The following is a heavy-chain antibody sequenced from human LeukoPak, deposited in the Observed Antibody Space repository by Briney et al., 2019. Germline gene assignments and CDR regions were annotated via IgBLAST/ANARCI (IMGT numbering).Heavy chain of an antibody. CDR1: GFTFRSYA. Sequence: GGSLRLSCAASGFTFRSYAMSWVRQAPGKGLEWVSVISGSGDSTYYADSVKGRFTISRDNSKNTLYLQMNSLRAEDTAVYYCARALYDSSGYYTHFDYWGQGTLVTVSS. J-gene: IGHJ4*02. V-gene: IGHV3-23*01. CDR2: ISGSGDST. CDR3: ARALYDSSGYYTHFDY. D-gene: IGHD3-22*01.